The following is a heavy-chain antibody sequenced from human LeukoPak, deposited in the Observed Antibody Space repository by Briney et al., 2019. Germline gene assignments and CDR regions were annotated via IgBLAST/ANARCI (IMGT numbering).Heavy chain of an antibody. V-gene: IGHV3-21*01. J-gene: IGHJ4*02. CDR1: GFTFSSYS. Sequence: GGSLRLSCAASGFTFSSYSMNLVRQAPGKGLEWVSSISSSSSYIYYADSVKGRFTISRDNAKNSLYLQMNSLRAEDTAVYYCARDSCSSTSCYYYWGQGTLVTVSS. CDR2: ISSSSSYI. CDR3: ARDSCSSTSCYYY. D-gene: IGHD2-2*01.